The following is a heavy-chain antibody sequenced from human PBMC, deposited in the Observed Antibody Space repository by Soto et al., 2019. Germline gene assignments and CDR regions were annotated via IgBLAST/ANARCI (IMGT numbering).Heavy chain of an antibody. CDR1: GFTFSSYS. J-gene: IGHJ6*02. CDR2: ISSSSSYI. Sequence: VGSLRLSCAASGFTFSSYSMNWVRQAPGKGLEWVSSISSSSSYIYYADSVKGRFTISRDNAKNSLYLQMNSLRAEDTAAYYCARDVIEMATSAYYYYYGMDVWGQGTTVTVSS. V-gene: IGHV3-21*01. CDR3: ARDVIEMATSAYYYYYGMDV. D-gene: IGHD5-12*01.